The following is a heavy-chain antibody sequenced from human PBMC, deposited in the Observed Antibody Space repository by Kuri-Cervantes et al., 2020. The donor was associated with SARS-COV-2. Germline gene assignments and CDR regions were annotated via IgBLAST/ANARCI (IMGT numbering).Heavy chain of an antibody. CDR1: GFTFSNAW. CDR3: ARALGNY. Sequence: GESLKISCAASGFTFSNAWMHWVRQAPGKGLEYVSAISSNGGSTYYADSVKGRFTISRDNSKNTLYLQMNSLRAEDTAVYYCARALGNYWGQGTLVTVSS. V-gene: IGHV3-64*02. CDR2: ISSNGGST. J-gene: IGHJ4*02.